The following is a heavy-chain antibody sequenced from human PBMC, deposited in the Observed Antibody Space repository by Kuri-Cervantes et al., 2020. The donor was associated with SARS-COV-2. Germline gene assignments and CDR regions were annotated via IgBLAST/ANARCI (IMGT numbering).Heavy chain of an antibody. D-gene: IGHD5-12*01. CDR3: ARDGGYVGYYYYYYMDV. CDR1: GFTFSSYS. CDR2: ISSSGSTI. Sequence: GGSLRLSCAASGFTFSSYSMNWVRQAPGKGLEWVSYISSSGSTIYYADSVKGRFTISRDNAKNSLYLQMNSLRAEDTAVYYCARDGGYVGYYYYYYMDVWGKGTTVTVSS. V-gene: IGHV3-48*04. J-gene: IGHJ6*03.